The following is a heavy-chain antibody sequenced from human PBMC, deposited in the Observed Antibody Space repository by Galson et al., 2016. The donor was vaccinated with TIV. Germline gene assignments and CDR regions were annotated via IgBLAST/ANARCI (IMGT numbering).Heavy chain of an antibody. CDR1: GFSLNTDGLC. V-gene: IGHV2-70*11. D-gene: IGHD3-22*01. CDR3: ARISGYYDRSGQYIPRSFDY. Sequence: LTLTCTFSGFSLNTDGLCVNWIRQPPGKALEWLARIDWDDDKSYTSSLKTRLTISKDTSKNQVVLTMTNMDPVDTATYYCARISGYYDRSGQYIPRSFDYWGQGTPVTVSS. CDR2: IDWDDDK. J-gene: IGHJ4*02.